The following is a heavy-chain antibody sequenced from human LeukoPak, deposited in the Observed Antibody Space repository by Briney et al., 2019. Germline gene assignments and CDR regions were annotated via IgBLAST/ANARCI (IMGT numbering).Heavy chain of an antibody. V-gene: IGHV3-23*01. D-gene: IGHD3-10*01. CDR3: AKDKGFAGSGSYYDTAPSVWFDP. J-gene: IGHJ5*02. CDR1: GFTFSSYA. CDR2: ISGSGVST. Sequence: GGSLRLSCAASGFTFSSYAMSWVRQAPGKGLEWVSAISGSGVSTYYADSVKGRFTISRDNSKNTLYLQMNSLRAEDTAVYYCAKDKGFAGSGSYYDTAPSVWFDPWGQGTLVTVSS.